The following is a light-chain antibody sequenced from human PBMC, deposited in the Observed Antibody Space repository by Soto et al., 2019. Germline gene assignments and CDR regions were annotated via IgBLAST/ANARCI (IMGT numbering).Light chain of an antibody. CDR1: QSVSSN. J-gene: IGKJ1*01. V-gene: IGKV3-15*01. Sequence: EIVMTQSPATLSMSPGERATLSCWASQSVSSNLAWYQQKPGQSPRLLIYGASTRAAGIPARFSGSGSGTEFALTISSLQSEDFAIYHCQQYNSWPPRWTFGQGTKVEIK. CDR2: GAS. CDR3: QQYNSWPPRWT.